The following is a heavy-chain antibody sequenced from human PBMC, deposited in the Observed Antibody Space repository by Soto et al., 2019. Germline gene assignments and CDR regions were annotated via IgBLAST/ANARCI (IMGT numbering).Heavy chain of an antibody. CDR3: AKVGSYGYGSNSDVEY. CDR2: ISYDGSDQ. D-gene: IGHD5-18*01. V-gene: IGHV3-30*18. Sequence: QVQLVESGGGVVQPGSSLRLSCAVSGFTFRNYGMHWVRQAPGKGLEWVALISYDGSDQYYGESVKGRFTISLDSSKNTLYLDVSSLRLEDTAVYYCAKVGSYGYGSNSDVEYWGQGTMVTVSS. J-gene: IGHJ4*02. CDR1: GFTFRNYG.